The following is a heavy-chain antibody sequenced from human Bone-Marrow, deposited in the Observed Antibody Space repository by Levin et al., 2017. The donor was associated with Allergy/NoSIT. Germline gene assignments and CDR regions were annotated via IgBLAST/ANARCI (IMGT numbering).Heavy chain of an antibody. J-gene: IGHJ6*02. CDR3: ARDLGGYCSSTSCYTPRGYYGMDV. CDR1: GFTFSSYA. Sequence: GGSLRLSCAASGFTFSSYAMHWVRQAPGKGLEWVAVISYDGSNKYYADSVKGRFTISRDNSKNTLYLQMNSLRAEDTAVYYCARDLGGYCSSTSCYTPRGYYGMDVWGQGTTVTVSS. CDR2: ISYDGSNK. V-gene: IGHV3-30*04. D-gene: IGHD2-2*02.